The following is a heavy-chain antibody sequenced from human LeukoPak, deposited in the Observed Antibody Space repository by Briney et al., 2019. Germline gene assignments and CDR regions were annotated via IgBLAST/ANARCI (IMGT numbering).Heavy chain of an antibody. V-gene: IGHV3-23*01. J-gene: IGHJ4*02. CDR3: ANDRLHLSNELTNFAY. CDR1: GFTFSTYA. Sequence: GGSLRLSCATSGFTFSTYAMSWVRQAPGKGLEWVSTISGSGGSRYYADSVKGRFTISRDNSKNTLYLQMSSLRAEDTAIYYCANDRLHLSNELTNFAYWGQGTLVTLSS. CDR2: ISGSGGSR. D-gene: IGHD2-21*01.